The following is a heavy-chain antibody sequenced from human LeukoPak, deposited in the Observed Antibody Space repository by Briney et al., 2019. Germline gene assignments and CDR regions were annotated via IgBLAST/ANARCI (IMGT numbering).Heavy chain of an antibody. D-gene: IGHD2-21*02. CDR2: ISSSGSTI. V-gene: IGHV3-48*03. J-gene: IGHJ4*02. Sequence: PGGSLRLSCAASGFTFSSYEMNWVRQAPGKGLEWVSYISSSGSTIYYADPVKGRFTISRDNAKNSLYLQMNSLRAEDTAVYYCARAPGGYCGGDCYSGVFFDYWGQGTLVTVSS. CDR1: GFTFSSYE. CDR3: ARAPGGYCGGDCYSGVFFDY.